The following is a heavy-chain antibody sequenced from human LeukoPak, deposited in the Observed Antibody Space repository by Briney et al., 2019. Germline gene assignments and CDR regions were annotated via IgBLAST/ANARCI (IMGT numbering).Heavy chain of an antibody. J-gene: IGHJ5*02. D-gene: IGHD2-15*01. V-gene: IGHV1-69*13. CDR1: GGTFSSYA. Sequence: SVKVSCKASGGTFSSYAISWVRQAPGQGLEWMGGIIPIFGTANYAQKFEGRVTITADESTSPAYMELSSLRSEDTAVYYYARDAIVARGNWFDPWGQGTLVTVSS. CDR3: ARDAIVARGNWFDP. CDR2: IIPIFGTA.